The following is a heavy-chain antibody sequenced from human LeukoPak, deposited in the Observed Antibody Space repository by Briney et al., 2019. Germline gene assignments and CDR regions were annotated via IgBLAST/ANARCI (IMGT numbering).Heavy chain of an antibody. CDR3: ARDIGQPGGFDP. J-gene: IGHJ5*02. CDR1: GFRFNTYW. V-gene: IGHV3-7*01. CDR2: IKQDRNEK. D-gene: IGHD1-26*01. Sequence: GGSLRLSCAASGFRFNTYWMSWVRQAPGKGLEWVANIKQDRNEKYYADSVKGRFTISRDNGKNSLDLQMNSLRAEDTAVYYCARDIGQPGGFDPWGQGTLVTVSS.